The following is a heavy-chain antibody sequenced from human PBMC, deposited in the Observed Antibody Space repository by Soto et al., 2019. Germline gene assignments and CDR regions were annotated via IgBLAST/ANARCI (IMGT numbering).Heavy chain of an antibody. J-gene: IGHJ6*02. V-gene: IGHV4-34*01. D-gene: IGHD2-21*01. CDR1: GGSFSGYY. CDR2: INHSGST. CDR3: ARNRKRVMADYYYYGMDV. Sequence: PSETLSLTCAVYGGSFSGYYWSWIRQPPGKGLEWIGEINHSGSTNYNPSLKSRVTISVDTSKNQFSLKLSSVTAADTAVYYCARNRKRVMADYYYYGMDVWGQGTTVTVS.